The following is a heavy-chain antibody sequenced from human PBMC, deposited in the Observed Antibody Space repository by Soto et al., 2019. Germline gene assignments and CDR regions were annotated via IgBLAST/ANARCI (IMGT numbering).Heavy chain of an antibody. D-gene: IGHD1-26*01. Sequence: ASVKVSCKVPKNTLTELPIDWLLQAPGKGLERMRRAAPEEGEPIYPEKFQGRVSMTEDPSTDTAYMELTSLRFEDTAVYFCAADRKIVGTIGAFDFWGQAIQVTVSS. CDR2: AAPEEGEP. CDR1: KNTLTELP. V-gene: IGHV1-24*01. J-gene: IGHJ4*02. CDR3: AADRKIVGTIGAFDF.